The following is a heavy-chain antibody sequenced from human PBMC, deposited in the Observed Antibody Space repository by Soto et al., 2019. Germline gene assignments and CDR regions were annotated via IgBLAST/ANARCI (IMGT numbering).Heavy chain of an antibody. CDR3: TNDGYTYGSADF. D-gene: IGHD5-18*01. Sequence: QVQLVESGGGVVQPGRSLKLSCAASGFTFSNYGMHWVRQAPGKGLEWVALISSDGSNKYYADSVKGRFTISRDNSKNALYLQMNNLRAEDTAVYCCTNDGYTYGSADFWGQGTLVTVSS. CDR1: GFTFSNYG. CDR2: ISSDGSNK. V-gene: IGHV3-30*18. J-gene: IGHJ4*02.